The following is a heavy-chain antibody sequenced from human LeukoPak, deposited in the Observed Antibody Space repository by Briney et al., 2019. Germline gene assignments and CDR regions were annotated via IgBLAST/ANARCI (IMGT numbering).Heavy chain of an antibody. V-gene: IGHV3-7*01. J-gene: IGHJ6*04. Sequence: GGSLRLSCAASGFTFSDNWMTWVRQAPGKGLEWVANINQDGRGRYYVDSVHGRFIISRDNAQNSVHLQMNSLRAEDTAVYYCATRYCSIAACRASSYKCMDDWGKGTTVIVSS. CDR2: INQDGRGR. CDR3: ATRYCSIAACRASSYKCMDD. CDR1: GFTFSDNW. D-gene: IGHD2-2*01.